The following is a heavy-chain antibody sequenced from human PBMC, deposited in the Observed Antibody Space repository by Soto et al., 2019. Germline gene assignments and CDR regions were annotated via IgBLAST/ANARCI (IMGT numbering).Heavy chain of an antibody. V-gene: IGHV3-11*04. CDR3: ARDITGYSSGFDY. CDR1: GFTFSDSY. Sequence: PGGSLRLSCAASGFTFSDSYMSWIRQAPGKGLEWVSYISSSGSTIYYADSVKGRFTISRDNSKNTLYLQMNSLRAEDTAVYYCARDITGYSSGFDYWGQGTLVTVSS. D-gene: IGHD6-19*01. J-gene: IGHJ4*02. CDR2: ISSSGSTI.